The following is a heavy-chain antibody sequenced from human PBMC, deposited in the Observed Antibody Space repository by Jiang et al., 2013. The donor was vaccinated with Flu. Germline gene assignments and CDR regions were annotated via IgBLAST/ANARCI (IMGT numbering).Heavy chain of an antibody. V-gene: IGHV4-39*07. CDR2: YYSGST. J-gene: IGHJ4*02. D-gene: IGHD1-26*01. Sequence: YYSGSTYYNPSLKSRVTISVDTSKNQFSLKLSSVTAADTAVYYCARRDSGSYFRHYFDYWGQGTLVTVSS. CDR3: ARRDSGSYFRHYFDY.